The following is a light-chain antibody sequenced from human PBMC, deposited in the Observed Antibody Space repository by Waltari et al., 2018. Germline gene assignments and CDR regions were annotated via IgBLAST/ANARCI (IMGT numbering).Light chain of an antibody. J-gene: IGLJ3*02. V-gene: IGLV3-1*01. Sequence: SSELTQPPPASVSPGQTAYIPFSGHILGRKYASWYQHKTGQAPLLVIYQDTYRPSGIPERFSGSKSGDTATLAISGTQAMDDADYYCQALGSNRWVFGGGTKLTVL. CDR1: ILGRKY. CDR2: QDT. CDR3: QALGSNRWV.